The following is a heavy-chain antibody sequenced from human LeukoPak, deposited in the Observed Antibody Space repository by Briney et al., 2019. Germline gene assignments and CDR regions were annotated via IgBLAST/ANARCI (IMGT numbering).Heavy chain of an antibody. CDR3: AREGYCTTTSCSYEFDY. V-gene: IGHV4-59*01. J-gene: IGHJ4*02. CDR1: DGSISSYY. CDR2: IHYSGST. D-gene: IGHD2-2*01. Sequence: PSETLSLTCTVSDGSISSYYWSWIRQPPGKGLEWIGYIHYSGSTNYNPSLRSRVTVSVDTSKNQFSLKLSSVTAADTAVYYCAREGYCTTTSCSYEFDYWGQGTLVTVSS.